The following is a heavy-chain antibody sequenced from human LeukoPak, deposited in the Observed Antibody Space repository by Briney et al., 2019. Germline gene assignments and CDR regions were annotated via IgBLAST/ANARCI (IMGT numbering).Heavy chain of an antibody. D-gene: IGHD2-2*01. CDR3: ARWRCSSTSCYENDAFDI. Sequence: SETLSLTCAVYGGSFSGYYWSWIRQPPGKGLEWIGDINHSGSTNYNPSLKSRVTISVDTSKNQFSLKLSSVTAADTAVYYCARWRCSSTSCYENDAFDIWGQGTMVTVSS. J-gene: IGHJ3*02. CDR1: GGSFSGYY. CDR2: INHSGST. V-gene: IGHV4-34*01.